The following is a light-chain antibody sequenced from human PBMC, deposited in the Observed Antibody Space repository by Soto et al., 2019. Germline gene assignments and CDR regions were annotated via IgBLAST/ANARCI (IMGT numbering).Light chain of an antibody. CDR1: SSNIGKNT. J-gene: IGLJ3*02. CDR2: TNN. Sequence: QSVLTQPPSVSGTPGQRVTISCSGSSSNIGKNTVNWYQQLPGTAPKLLIYTNNQRPSGVPDRFFGSKSGTSASLAISGLQSEDEADYYCCSFGHGRTLVFGGGTKLTVL. V-gene: IGLV1-44*01. CDR3: CSFGHGRTLV.